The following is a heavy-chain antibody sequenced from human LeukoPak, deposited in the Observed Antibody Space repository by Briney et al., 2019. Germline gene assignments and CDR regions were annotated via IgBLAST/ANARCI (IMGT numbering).Heavy chain of an antibody. CDR1: GGTFSSYA. D-gene: IGHD4-17*01. CDR2: IIPILGIA. J-gene: IGHJ4*02. Sequence: SVKVSCKASGGTFSSYAISWVRQAPGQGLEWMGRIIPILGIANYAQKFQGRVTITADKSTSTAYMELSSLRSEDTAVYYCAREGYGDYSRVDYFDYWGQGTLVTVSS. CDR3: AREGYGDYSRVDYFDY. V-gene: IGHV1-69*04.